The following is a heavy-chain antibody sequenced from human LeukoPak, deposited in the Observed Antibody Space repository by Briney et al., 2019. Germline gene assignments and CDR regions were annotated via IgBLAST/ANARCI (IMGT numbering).Heavy chain of an antibody. CDR1: GYTFTSYG. Sequence: ASVKVSCKASGYTFTSYGISWVRQAPGQGLEWMGWISAYNGNTNYAQKLQGRVTMTTDTSTSTAYMELRSLRSDDTAVYYCAREHGPFCSSTSCFIGSGGGWFDPWGQGTLVTVSS. CDR3: AREHGPFCSSTSCFIGSGGGWFDP. V-gene: IGHV1-18*01. D-gene: IGHD2-2*01. CDR2: ISAYNGNT. J-gene: IGHJ5*02.